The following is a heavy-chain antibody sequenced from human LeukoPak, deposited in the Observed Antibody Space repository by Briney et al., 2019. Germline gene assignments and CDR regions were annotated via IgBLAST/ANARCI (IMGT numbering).Heavy chain of an antibody. D-gene: IGHD3-3*01. CDR3: ARDIVPLSSGFWSGGDY. CDR1: GYTFTSYD. Sequence: WASVKVSCKASGYTFTSYDINWVRQATGQGLEWMGWMNPNSGNTGYAQKFQGRVTITRNTSISTAYMELSRLRSDDTAVYYCARDIVPLSSGFWSGGDYWGQGTLVTVSS. V-gene: IGHV1-8*03. CDR2: MNPNSGNT. J-gene: IGHJ4*02.